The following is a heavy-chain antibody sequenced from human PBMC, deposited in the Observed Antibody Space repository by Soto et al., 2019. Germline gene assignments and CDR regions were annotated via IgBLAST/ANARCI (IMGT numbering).Heavy chain of an antibody. D-gene: IGHD4-17*01. Sequence: GGSLRLSCAASGFTFSSFAMSWVRQAPGKGLEWVSAISGSGGSTYYADSVKGRFTISRDNSKNTLYLQMNSLRAEDTAVYYCAKDLKVTRGDYEYDAFDIWGQGTMVTV. V-gene: IGHV3-23*01. CDR1: GFTFSSFA. J-gene: IGHJ3*02. CDR3: AKDLKVTRGDYEYDAFDI. CDR2: ISGSGGST.